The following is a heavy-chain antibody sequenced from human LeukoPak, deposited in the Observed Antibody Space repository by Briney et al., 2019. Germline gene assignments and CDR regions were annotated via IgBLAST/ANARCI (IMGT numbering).Heavy chain of an antibody. V-gene: IGHV3-23*01. CDR1: GFTFSSYA. D-gene: IGHD3-10*01. J-gene: IGHJ4*02. CDR3: AKGRGYGSGSYTDY. CDR2: ISGSGGST. Sequence: GGSLRLSCAASGFTFSSYAMSWVRQAPGNGLEWVSAISGSGGSTYYADSVKGRFTISRDNSKNALYLQMNSLRAEDTAVYYCAKGRGYGSGSYTDYWGQGTLVTVSS.